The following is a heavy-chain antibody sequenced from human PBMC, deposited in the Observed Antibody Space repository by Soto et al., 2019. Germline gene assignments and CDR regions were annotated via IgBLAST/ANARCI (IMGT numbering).Heavy chain of an antibody. D-gene: IGHD3-22*01. CDR2: IRSKAYGGTT. V-gene: IGHV3-49*03. J-gene: IGHJ6*02. Sequence: PGGSLRLSCTASGFTFGDYAMSWFRQAPGKGLEWVGFIRSKAYGGTTEYAASVKGRFTISRDDSKSIAYLQMNSLKTEDTAVYYCTRDAAPPNYYDSSGSGYYYGMAVWGQGTTVTVSS. CDR1: GFTFGDYA. CDR3: TRDAAPPNYYDSSGSGYYYGMAV.